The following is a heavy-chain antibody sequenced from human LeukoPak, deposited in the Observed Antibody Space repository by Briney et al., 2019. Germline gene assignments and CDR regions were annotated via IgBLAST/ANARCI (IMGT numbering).Heavy chain of an antibody. J-gene: IGHJ3*02. Sequence: GSLRLSFAASGFNFSSYVMHLVRQAPGKGLELVTYIRYDGTNKYYSDAVKGRFTISRDNSKNTLYLQMNTLRDEATAVYYCAKDIKSYNSSQGAFDIWGQGKMVTVSS. CDR3: AKDIKSYNSSQGAFDI. D-gene: IGHD3-22*01. CDR2: IRYDGTNK. CDR1: GFNFSSYV. V-gene: IGHV3-30*02.